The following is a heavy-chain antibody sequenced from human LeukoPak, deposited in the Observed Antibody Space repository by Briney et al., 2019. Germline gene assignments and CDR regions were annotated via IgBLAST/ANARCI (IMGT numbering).Heavy chain of an antibody. CDR3: ASANNDYGDYGAFDY. D-gene: IGHD4-17*01. V-gene: IGHV4-39*07. Sequence: SSETLSLTCTVSGGSISSSSYYWGWIRQPPGKGLEWIGSIYYSGSTYYNPSLKSRVTISVDTSKNQFSLKLSSVTAADTAVYYCASANNDYGDYGAFDYWGQGTLVTVSS. CDR1: GGSISSSSYY. J-gene: IGHJ4*02. CDR2: IYYSGST.